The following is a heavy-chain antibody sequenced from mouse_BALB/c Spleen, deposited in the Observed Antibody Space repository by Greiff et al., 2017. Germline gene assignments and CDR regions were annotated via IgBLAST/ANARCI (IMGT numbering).Heavy chain of an antibody. J-gene: IGHJ4*01. D-gene: IGHD1-2*01. CDR2: IRSKSNNYAT. V-gene: IGHV10-3*03. CDR1: GFTFNTYA. Sequence: EVKVVESGGGLVQPKGSLKLSCAASGFTFNTYAMHWVCQAPGKGLEWVARIRSKSNNYATYYADSVKDRFTISRDDSQSMLYLQMNNLKTEDTAMYYCVRDGGYYGYGAMDYWGQGTSVTVSS. CDR3: VRDGGYYGYGAMDY.